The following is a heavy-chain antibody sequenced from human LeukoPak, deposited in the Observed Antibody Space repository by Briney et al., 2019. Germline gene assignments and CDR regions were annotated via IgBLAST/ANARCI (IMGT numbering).Heavy chain of an antibody. CDR1: GFSFTNYA. CDR3: AKVMEDIVVVVAAEFDY. CDR2: ISYDESKI. V-gene: IGHV3-30*18. Sequence: GGSLRLSCAGSGFSFTNYAMHWVRQAPGEGLEWVAVISYDESKIYYADSVKGRFTISRDLSTNTLYLQMNSLTTEDTAVYYCAKVMEDIVVVVAAEFDYWGQGTLVTVSS. D-gene: IGHD2-15*01. J-gene: IGHJ4*02.